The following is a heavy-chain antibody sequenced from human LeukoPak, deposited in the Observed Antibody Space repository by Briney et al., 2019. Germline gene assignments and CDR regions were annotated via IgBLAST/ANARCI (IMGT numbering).Heavy chain of an antibody. V-gene: IGHV3-23*01. CDR3: TPTYYYDSSGYYEYYFDY. D-gene: IGHD3-22*01. CDR1: GFTFSSYA. CDR2: ISGSGGST. Sequence: QSGGSLRLSCAASGFTFSSYAMSWVRQAPGKGLEWVSAISGSGGSTYYADSVKGRFTISRDNSKNTLYLQMNSLRAEDTAVYYCTPTYYYDSSGYYEYYFDYWGQGTLVTVSS. J-gene: IGHJ4*02.